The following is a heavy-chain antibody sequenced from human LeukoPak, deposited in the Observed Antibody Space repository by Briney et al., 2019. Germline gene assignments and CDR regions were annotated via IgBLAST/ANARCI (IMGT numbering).Heavy chain of an antibody. CDR3: ARGPRLQWLGSRGDHDAFDI. D-gene: IGHD6-19*01. J-gene: IGHJ3*02. CDR2: INPNSGGT. Sequence: ASVKVSCKASGYTFTGYYMHWVRQAPGQGLEWMGWINPNSGGTNYAQKFQGWVTMTRGTSISTAYMELSRLRSDDTAVYYCARGPRLQWLGSRGDHDAFDIWGQGTMVTVSS. CDR1: GYTFTGYY. V-gene: IGHV1-2*04.